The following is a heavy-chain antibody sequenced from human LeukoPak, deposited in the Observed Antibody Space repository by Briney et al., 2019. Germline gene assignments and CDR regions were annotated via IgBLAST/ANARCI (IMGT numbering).Heavy chain of an antibody. J-gene: IGHJ2*01. CDR2: ITNSGTTI. CDR3: ARIGTTVITRYFDL. Sequence: GGSLRLSCAASGFTFTDFYMSWIRQAPGKGLEWVSYITNSGTTIYYADSVKGRFTISRDNAKNSLYLQMNSLRAEDTAVYYCARIGTTVITRYFDLWGRGTLVTVSS. V-gene: IGHV3-11*04. D-gene: IGHD4-17*01. CDR1: GFTFTDFY.